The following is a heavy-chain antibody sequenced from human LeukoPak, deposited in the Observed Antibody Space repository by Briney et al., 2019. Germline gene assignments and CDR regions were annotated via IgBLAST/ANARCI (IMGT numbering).Heavy chain of an antibody. CDR2: ISSSSSTI. CDR1: GFTFSSYS. J-gene: IGHJ4*02. Sequence: GGSLRLSCAASGFTFSSYSMNWVRQAPGKGLEWVSYISSSSSTIYYADSVKGRFTISRDNAKNSLYLQMNSLRAEDTAVYYCASGRGPHYYDSSGYSAYWGQGTLVTVSS. D-gene: IGHD3-22*01. CDR3: ASGRGPHYYDSSGYSAY. V-gene: IGHV3-48*01.